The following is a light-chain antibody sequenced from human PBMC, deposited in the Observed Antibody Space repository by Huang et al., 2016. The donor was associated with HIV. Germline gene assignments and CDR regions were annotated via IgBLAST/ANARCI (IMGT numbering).Light chain of an antibody. CDR1: QGISTY. CDR2: AAS. CDR3: QHLNSYPLT. V-gene: IGKV1-9*01. Sequence: IQLTQSPSSLSASVGDRFTITCRASQGISTYLAWYQQKPGKAPKLLIYAASTLQSGVPSRFSGSGSGTDFTLTISSLQPEDFATYYCQHLNSYPLTFGGGTKVEIK. J-gene: IGKJ4*01.